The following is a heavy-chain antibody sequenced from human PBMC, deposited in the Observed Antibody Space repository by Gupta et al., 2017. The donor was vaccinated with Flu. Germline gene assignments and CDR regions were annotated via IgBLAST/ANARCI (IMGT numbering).Heavy chain of an antibody. CDR3: ARDFDPIGFGSGHPAGMDV. CDR1: GFTVSSNY. CDR2: IYSGSST. J-gene: IGHJ6*02. D-gene: IGHD3-10*01. Sequence: EVQLVETGGGLIQPGGSLRLSCAASGFTVSSNYMSWVRQAPGKGLEWVSVIYSGSSTYYADSVKGRFTISRDNSKNTLYLQMNSLRAEDTAVYYCARDFDPIGFGSGHPAGMDVWGQGTTVTVSS. V-gene: IGHV3-53*02.